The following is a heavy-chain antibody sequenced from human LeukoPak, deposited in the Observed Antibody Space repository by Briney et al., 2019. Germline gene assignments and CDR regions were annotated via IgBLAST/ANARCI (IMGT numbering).Heavy chain of an antibody. J-gene: IGHJ4*02. D-gene: IGHD1-26*01. CDR2: ISSSSSYI. Sequence: PGGSLRLSCAASGFTFSSYSMNWVRQAPGKGLEWVSSISSSSSYIYYADSVKGRFTIPRDNAKNSLYLQMNSLRAEDTAVYYCARDGNSGSYRFDYWGQGTLVTVSS. V-gene: IGHV3-21*01. CDR1: GFTFSSYS. CDR3: ARDGNSGSYRFDY.